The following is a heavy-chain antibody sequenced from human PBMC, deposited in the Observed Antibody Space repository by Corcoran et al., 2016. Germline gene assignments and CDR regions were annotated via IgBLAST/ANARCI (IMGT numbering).Heavy chain of an antibody. Sequence: QVQLVQSGAEVKKPGASVKVSCKASGYTFTSYYMHWVRQAPGQGLEWMGIINPSGGSTSYAQKFQGRVTITRDTSTSTVYMELSSLGSEDTAVYYCARHREGYYYGMDVWGQGTTVTVSS. V-gene: IGHV1-46*01. CDR1: GYTFTSYY. CDR3: ARHREGYYYGMDV. J-gene: IGHJ6*02. CDR2: INPSGGST. D-gene: IGHD3-22*01.